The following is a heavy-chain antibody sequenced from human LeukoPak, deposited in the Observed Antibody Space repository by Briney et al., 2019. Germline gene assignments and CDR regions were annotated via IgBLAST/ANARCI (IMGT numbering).Heavy chain of an antibody. CDR2: IYTSGST. CDR1: GGSISSYY. Sequence: PSETLSLTCTVSGGSISSYYWSWIRQPAGKGLEWIGRIYTSGSTNHNPSLKSRVTMSVDTSKNQFSLKLSSVTAADTAVYYCARVYHYDFWSTDYYHYMDVWGKGTTVTVSS. J-gene: IGHJ6*03. CDR3: ARVYHYDFWSTDYYHYMDV. V-gene: IGHV4-4*07. D-gene: IGHD3-3*01.